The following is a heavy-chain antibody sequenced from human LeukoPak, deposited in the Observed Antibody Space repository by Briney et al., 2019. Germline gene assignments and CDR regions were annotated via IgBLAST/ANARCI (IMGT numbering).Heavy chain of an antibody. D-gene: IGHD1-26*01. CDR2: IYYSGST. CDR1: GYSICSSNW. J-gene: IGHJ4*02. CDR3: ARTQSGSYYVFDY. Sequence: SETLSLTCAVSGYSICSSNWWGWIRQPPGKGLEWIGYIYYSGSTYYNPSLKSRVTMSVDTSKNQFSLKLSSVTAVDTAVYYCARTQSGSYYVFDYWGQGTLVTVSS. V-gene: IGHV4-28*01.